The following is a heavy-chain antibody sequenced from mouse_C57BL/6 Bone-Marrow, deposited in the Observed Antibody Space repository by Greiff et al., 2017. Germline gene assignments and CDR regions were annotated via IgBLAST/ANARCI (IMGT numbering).Heavy chain of an antibody. CDR3: ARSHGYLLYFDV. CDR1: GFTFTDYY. Sequence: EVLLAESGGGLVQPGGSLSLSCAASGFTFTDYYMSWVRQPPGKALEWLGFIRHTANGSTTEYSSSVKGPFTISRDNSQSILDLQMNALRAEDSATYYCARSHGYLLYFDVWGTGTTVTVSS. CDR2: IRHTANGSTT. D-gene: IGHD2-2*01. V-gene: IGHV7-3*01. J-gene: IGHJ1*03.